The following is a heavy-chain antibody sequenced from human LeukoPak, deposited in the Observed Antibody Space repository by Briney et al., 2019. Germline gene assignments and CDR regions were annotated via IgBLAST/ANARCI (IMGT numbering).Heavy chain of an antibody. CDR3: TRSQTAMVIPFDY. Sequence: PGGSLRLSCTASGFTFGDYAMSWVRQAPGKGLEWVGFIRSKAYGGTTEYAASVKGRFTISRDDSKSIAYLQMNSLKTEDTAVYYCTRSQTAMVIPFDYWGQGTLVTVSS. V-gene: IGHV3-49*04. CDR1: GFTFGDYA. CDR2: IRSKAYGGTT. J-gene: IGHJ4*02. D-gene: IGHD5-18*01.